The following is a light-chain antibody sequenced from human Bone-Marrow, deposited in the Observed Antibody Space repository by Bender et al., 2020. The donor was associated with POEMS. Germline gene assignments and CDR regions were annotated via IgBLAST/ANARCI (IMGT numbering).Light chain of an antibody. V-gene: IGLV2-23*02. J-gene: IGLJ3*02. CDR3: CSYAGSSSWV. CDR2: DVY. Sequence: QSALTQPRSVSGSPGQSVTISCIGTSSDVSGSDFVSWYQHQPGKAPRLIINDVYKRPSGVSNRFSGSKSGNTASLTISGLQAEDEADYYCCSYAGSSSWVFGGGTKLTVL. CDR1: SSDVSGSDF.